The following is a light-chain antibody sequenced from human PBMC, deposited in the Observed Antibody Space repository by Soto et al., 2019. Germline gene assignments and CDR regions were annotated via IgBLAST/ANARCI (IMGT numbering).Light chain of an antibody. CDR3: AAWDDSLNGLV. CDR2: SND. CDR1: SSNIGRNT. V-gene: IGLV1-44*01. J-gene: IGLJ1*01. Sequence: QSVLTQPPSASGTPGQRVTISCSGSSSNIGRNTVDWYQHLPGTAPKLLIYSNDQRPSGVPDRFSGSKSGTSASLAISGLQSEDDADYYCAAWDDSLNGLVFGTGTKLTVL.